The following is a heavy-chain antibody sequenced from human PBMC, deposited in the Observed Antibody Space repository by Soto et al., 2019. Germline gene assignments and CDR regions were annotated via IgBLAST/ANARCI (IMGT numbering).Heavy chain of an antibody. CDR1: GFIFTTYA. D-gene: IGHD6-6*01. Sequence: EVQLLESGGGLVQPGGSLRLSCAASGFIFTTYAMTWVRQAPGKGLEWVSSITGSGGSTSYADSVRGRFTISRDNSKNTLYLQMNSLRAEDTAVYYCAKDRIAARPSAFKYWGPGTLVTVSS. J-gene: IGHJ4*02. CDR3: AKDRIAARPSAFKY. V-gene: IGHV3-23*01. CDR2: ITGSGGST.